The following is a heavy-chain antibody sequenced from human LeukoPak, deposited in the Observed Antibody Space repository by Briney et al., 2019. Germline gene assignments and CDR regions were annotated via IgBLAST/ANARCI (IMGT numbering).Heavy chain of an antibody. CDR3: ARDRYGDGFAHFDY. V-gene: IGHV3-48*03. CDR1: GFTFSSYE. D-gene: IGHD5-24*01. CDR2: ISGSGSTI. Sequence: PGGSLRLSCAASGFTFSSYEMNWVRQAPGKGLEWVSYISGSGSTIYYADSVKGRFTISRDNAKNSLYLQMNSLRAEDTAVYYCARDRYGDGFAHFDYWGQGALVTVSS. J-gene: IGHJ4*02.